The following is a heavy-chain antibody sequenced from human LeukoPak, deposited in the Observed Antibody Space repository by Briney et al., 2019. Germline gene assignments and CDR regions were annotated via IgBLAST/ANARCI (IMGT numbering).Heavy chain of an antibody. Sequence: GGSLRLSCAASGFTFSGYPIHWVRQAPGKGLEWVAVISYDGSNKYYADSVKGRFTISRDNSKNTLYLQMNSLRAEDTAVYYCARGRSSWLYYFDYWGQGTLVTVSS. J-gene: IGHJ4*02. CDR2: ISYDGSNK. CDR3: ARGRSSWLYYFDY. V-gene: IGHV3-30-3*01. CDR1: GFTFSGYP. D-gene: IGHD6-13*01.